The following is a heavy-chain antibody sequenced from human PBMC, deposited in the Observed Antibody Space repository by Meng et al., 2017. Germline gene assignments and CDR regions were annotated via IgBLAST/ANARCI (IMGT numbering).Heavy chain of an antibody. J-gene: IGHJ4*02. CDR3: AREMRGNMGRDY. CDR1: GFTVSSNY. Sequence: GESLKISCAASGFTVSSNYMSWVRQAPGKGLECVSVIYSGGSTYYADSVKGRFTISRDNSKNTLYLQMNSLRAEDTAVYYCAREMRGNMGRDYWGQGTLVTVSS. V-gene: IGHV3-53*01. D-gene: IGHD3-10*01. CDR2: IYSGGST.